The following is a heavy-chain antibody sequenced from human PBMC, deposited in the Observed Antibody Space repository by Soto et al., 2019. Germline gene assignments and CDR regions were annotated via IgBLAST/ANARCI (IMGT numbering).Heavy chain of an antibody. D-gene: IGHD3-22*01. CDR3: ARVAMIGAIDY. J-gene: IGHJ4*02. CDR2: IYYSGST. Sequence: PSETLSLTCTVSGGSVSSGSYYWSWIRQPPGKGLEWIGYIYYSGSTNYNPSLKSRVTISVDTSKNQFSLKLSSVTAADTAVYYCARVAMIGAIDYWGQGTLVTVSS. CDR1: GGSVSSGSYY. V-gene: IGHV4-61*01.